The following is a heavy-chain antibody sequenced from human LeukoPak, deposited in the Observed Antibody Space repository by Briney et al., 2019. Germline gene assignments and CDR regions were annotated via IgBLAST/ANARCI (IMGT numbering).Heavy chain of an antibody. V-gene: IGHV4-34*01. J-gene: IGHJ5*02. CDR3: ARASAPLGYDFWSGRKNWFDT. D-gene: IGHD3-3*01. CDR1: GGSFSGYY. CDR2: INHSGST. Sequence: KPSETLCLTCAVYGGSFSGYYWSWIRQPPGKGLEWIGEINHSGSTNYNPSLKSRVTISVDTSKNQFSLKLSSVTAADTAVYYCARASAPLGYDFWSGRKNWFDTWGQGTLVTVSS.